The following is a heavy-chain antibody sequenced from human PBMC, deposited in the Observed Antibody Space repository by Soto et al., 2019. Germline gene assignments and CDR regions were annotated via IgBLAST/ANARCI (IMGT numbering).Heavy chain of an antibody. V-gene: IGHV3-23*01. CDR1: GFTFSSYA. Sequence: GSLRLSCAASGFTFSSYAMSWVRQAPGKGLEWVSAISGSGGSTYYADSVKGRFTISRDNSKNTLYLQMNSLRAEDTAVYYCAKRPWFGELQGENFDYWRQGTLVTGSS. J-gene: IGHJ4*02. D-gene: IGHD3-10*01. CDR3: AKRPWFGELQGENFDY. CDR2: ISGSGGST.